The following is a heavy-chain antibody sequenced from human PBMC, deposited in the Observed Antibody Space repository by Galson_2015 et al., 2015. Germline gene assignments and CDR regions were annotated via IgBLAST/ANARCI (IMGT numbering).Heavy chain of an antibody. Sequence: SLRLSCAVSGFTFSSYEMNWVRQAPGKGLEWVSYISGSGSRTYYADSVKGRFTISRDNAKNSLYLQMSSLTAEDTAVYYCARVSWDYGDFYDALDIWGQGTMVTVSS. J-gene: IGHJ3*02. D-gene: IGHD4-17*01. CDR1: GFTFSSYE. CDR2: ISGSGSRT. V-gene: IGHV3-48*03. CDR3: ARVSWDYGDFYDALDI.